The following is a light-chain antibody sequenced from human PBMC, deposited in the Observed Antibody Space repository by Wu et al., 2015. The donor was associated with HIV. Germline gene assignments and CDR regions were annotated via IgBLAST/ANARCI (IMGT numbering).Light chain of an antibody. Sequence: EIVLTQPPGTLSLSPGESATLSCRASQSVSSLYLAWYQQKPGQAPRLLIYAASTRANGLSARFSGSGSGTEFTLTINSLQSEDSAIYYCQQYNNWPPYNFGQGTKLEIK. CDR3: QQYNNWPPYN. CDR1: QSVSSLY. V-gene: IGKV3-15*01. CDR2: AAS. J-gene: IGKJ2*01.